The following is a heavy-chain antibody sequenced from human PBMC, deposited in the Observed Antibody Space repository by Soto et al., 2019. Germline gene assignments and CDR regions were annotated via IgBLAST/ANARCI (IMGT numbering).Heavy chain of an antibody. D-gene: IGHD1-26*01. CDR3: AKDWVGGSNKYYFEY. J-gene: IGHJ4*02. CDR2: ISHHGLKE. Sequence: GGSLRLSCVASGFTFRYYGMHWVRQSPGKGLEWVAGISHHGLKEHYADSVKGRFTISRDNSKKTVYLQLNSLRGDDTAVYYCAKDWVGGSNKYYFEYWGQGTLVTVS. V-gene: IGHV3-30*18. CDR1: GFTFRYYG.